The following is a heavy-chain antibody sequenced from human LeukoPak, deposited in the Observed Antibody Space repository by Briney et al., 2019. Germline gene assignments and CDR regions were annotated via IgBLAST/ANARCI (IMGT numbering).Heavy chain of an antibody. CDR2: IYYSGNT. CDR1: GGTISSYH. CDR3: ARQHPAATGTFDY. J-gene: IGHJ4*02. Sequence: SETPSLTCTVSGGTISSYHWSWIRQPPGKGLEWIGFIYYSGNTNYNPSLKSRVTISEDTSKNQFSLKLNSVTAADTAVYYCARQHPAATGTFDYWGQGTLVSVST. V-gene: IGHV4-59*08. D-gene: IGHD1/OR15-1a*01.